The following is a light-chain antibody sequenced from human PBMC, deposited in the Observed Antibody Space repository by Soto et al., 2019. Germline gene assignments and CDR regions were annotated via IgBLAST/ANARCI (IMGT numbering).Light chain of an antibody. Sequence: IPMTQSPSSLSASVGDRVSITCRASQSISSYLNWYQQKPGKAPKLLIYAASSLQSGVPSRFSGSGSGTDFTLTISSLQPEDFATYYCQHSYTIPFTFGPGTKVDIK. CDR1: QSISSY. CDR3: QHSYTIPFT. J-gene: IGKJ3*01. CDR2: AAS. V-gene: IGKV1-39*01.